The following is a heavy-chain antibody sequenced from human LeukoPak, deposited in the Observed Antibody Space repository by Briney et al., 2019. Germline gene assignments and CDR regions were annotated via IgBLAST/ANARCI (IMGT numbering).Heavy chain of an antibody. CDR1: GYSFSSGYY. CDR2: IYHSGST. CDR3: AIGPGYGSGWYLY. V-gene: IGHV4-38-2*01. Sequence: PSDTLSLTCAVSGYSFSSGYYWGWIRQPPGNGLEWIGRIYHSGSTYYNPSLKSRVTISVDTSKNQFSLKLSSVTAADTAVYHCAIGPGYGSGWYLYWGQGTLVTVSS. D-gene: IGHD6-19*01. J-gene: IGHJ4*02.